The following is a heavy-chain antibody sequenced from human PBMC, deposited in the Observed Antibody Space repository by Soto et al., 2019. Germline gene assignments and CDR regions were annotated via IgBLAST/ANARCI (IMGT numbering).Heavy chain of an antibody. CDR1: GFTFSGSA. J-gene: IGHJ4*02. CDR2: IRSKANSYAT. D-gene: IGHD3-10*01. Sequence: GGSLRLSCAASGFTFSGSAMHWVRQASGKGLEWVGRIRSKANSYATAYAASVKGRFTISRDDSKNTAYLQMNSLKTEDTAVYYCTRQSKPRGSGDYWGQGTLVTVSS. CDR3: TRQSKPRGSGDY. V-gene: IGHV3-73*01.